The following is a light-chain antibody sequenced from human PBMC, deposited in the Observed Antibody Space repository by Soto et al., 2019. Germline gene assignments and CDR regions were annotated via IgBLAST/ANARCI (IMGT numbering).Light chain of an antibody. J-gene: IGLJ2*01. CDR3: LLYYSETVV. CDR2: DTS. CDR1: TGAVTSGHY. Sequence: QTVVTQEPSLIVCPGGTVTLTCGSRTGAVTSGHYPHWFQQKPDQAPRTLIYDTSIKHSWTPARFSGSLLGGKAALTLSGAQPADEADYYCLLYYSETVVFGGGTKLTVL. V-gene: IGLV7-46*01.